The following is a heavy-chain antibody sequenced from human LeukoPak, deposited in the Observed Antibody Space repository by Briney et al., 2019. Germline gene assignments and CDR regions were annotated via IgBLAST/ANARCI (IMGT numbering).Heavy chain of an antibody. CDR2: ISYDGSNK. D-gene: IGHD3-22*01. Sequence: GGSLRLSCAASGFTFSSYAMHWVRQAPGKGLEWVAVISYDGSNKYYADSVKGRFTISRDNAKNSLYLQMNSLREEDTALYYCGKASSGYYSAILDWGQGTLVTVSS. J-gene: IGHJ4*02. CDR1: GFTFSSYA. V-gene: IGHV3-30*04. CDR3: GKASSGYYSAILD.